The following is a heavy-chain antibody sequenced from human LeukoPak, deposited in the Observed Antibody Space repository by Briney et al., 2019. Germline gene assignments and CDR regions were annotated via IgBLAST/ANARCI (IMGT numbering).Heavy chain of an antibody. D-gene: IGHD6-6*01. V-gene: IGHV4-59*01. CDR2: IDYSGNT. Sequence: PSQTLSLTCTVSGDSISSYYWSWIRQPPGKGLESIGYIDYSGNTNYNPSLKSRVTISVDTSKNQFSLKLSSVTAADTAVYYCARTAPYSSSSFDCWGQGSLVTVSS. CDR3: ARTAPYSSSSFDC. CDR1: GDSISSYY. J-gene: IGHJ4*02.